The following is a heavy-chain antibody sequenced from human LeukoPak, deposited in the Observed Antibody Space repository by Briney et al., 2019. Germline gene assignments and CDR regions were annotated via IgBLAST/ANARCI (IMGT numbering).Heavy chain of an antibody. CDR2: TYYRSKWYN. Sequence: SQTLLLTCAIPGDSVSSNSAAWSLIRPSPTRGLELLGRTYYRSKWYNDYAVSVKSRITINPNTSKNQFFLQLNSGAPEDTAVYYCARGRLSGYYLDDWGQGTLVTVSS. D-gene: IGHD6-25*01. CDR3: ARGRLSGYYLDD. V-gene: IGHV6-1*01. CDR1: GDSVSSNSAA. J-gene: IGHJ4*02.